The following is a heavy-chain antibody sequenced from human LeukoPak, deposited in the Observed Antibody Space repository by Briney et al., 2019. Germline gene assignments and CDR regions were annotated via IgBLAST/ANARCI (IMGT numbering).Heavy chain of an antibody. J-gene: IGHJ5*02. CDR3: ARGRVPGYSSSWYSPWFDP. Sequence: GASVKVSCKASGYTFTSYDINWVRQATGQGLEWMGWTNPNSGNTGYAQKFQGRVTITRNTSISTAYMELSSLRSEDTAVYYCARGRVPGYSSSWYSPWFDPWGQGTLVTVSS. V-gene: IGHV1-8*03. CDR1: GYTFTSYD. D-gene: IGHD6-13*01. CDR2: TNPNSGNT.